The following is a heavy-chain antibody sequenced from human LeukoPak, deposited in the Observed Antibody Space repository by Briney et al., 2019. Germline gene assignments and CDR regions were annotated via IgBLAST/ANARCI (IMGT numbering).Heavy chain of an antibody. J-gene: IGHJ4*02. Sequence: SETLSLTCTVSGGSISSYYWSWIRQPPGKGLEWIGYFYYSGSTNYNPSLKSRVTISVDTSKNQFSLKLSSVTAADTAVYYCARAGNQWLAFFDYWGQGTLVTVSS. CDR1: GGSISSYY. CDR2: FYYSGST. V-gene: IGHV4-59*12. D-gene: IGHD6-19*01. CDR3: ARAGNQWLAFFDY.